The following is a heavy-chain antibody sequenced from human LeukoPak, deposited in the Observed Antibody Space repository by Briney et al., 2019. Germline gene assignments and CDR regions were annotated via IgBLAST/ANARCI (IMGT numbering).Heavy chain of an antibody. CDR1: AFTFSDYS. D-gene: IGHD1-26*01. J-gene: IGHJ4*02. CDR3: ARDRIKSGSYYFDY. Sequence: GGSLRLSCAASAFTFSDYSMNWVRQAPGKGPEWISYISGRSSTIYYADSVKGRFTISRDNAKNSMYLQMNSLRAEDTAVYYCARDRIKSGSYYFDYWGQGTLVTVSS. CDR2: ISGRSSTI. V-gene: IGHV3-48*01.